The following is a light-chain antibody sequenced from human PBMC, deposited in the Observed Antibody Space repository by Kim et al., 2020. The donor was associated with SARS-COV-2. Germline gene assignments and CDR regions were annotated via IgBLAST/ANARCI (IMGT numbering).Light chain of an antibody. CDR3: QVWDSYTVV. CDR2: QDD. Sequence: VSPGQTASITCSGDKLGNTYVCWYQQKPGQSPELVIYQDDQRPSGIPDRFSGSNSGNTATLTISGTLATDEAEYYCQVWDSYTVVFGGGTQLTVL. CDR1: KLGNTY. V-gene: IGLV3-1*01. J-gene: IGLJ3*02.